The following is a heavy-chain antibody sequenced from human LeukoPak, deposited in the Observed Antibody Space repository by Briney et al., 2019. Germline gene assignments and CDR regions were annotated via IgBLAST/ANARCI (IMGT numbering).Heavy chain of an antibody. Sequence: GGSLRLSCAASGFTLCSYSMNWVRQAPGKGLEWVSFISSSSSYIYYADSVKGRFTISRDNAKNSLYLQMNSLRAEDTAVYYCARGSSSWYYFDYWGQGTLVTVSS. J-gene: IGHJ4*02. CDR1: GFTLCSYS. D-gene: IGHD6-13*01. CDR3: ARGSSSWYYFDY. CDR2: ISSSSSYI. V-gene: IGHV3-21*01.